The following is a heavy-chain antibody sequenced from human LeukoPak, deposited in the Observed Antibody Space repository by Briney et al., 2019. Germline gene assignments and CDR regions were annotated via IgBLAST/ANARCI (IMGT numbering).Heavy chain of an antibody. CDR1: GFTVSSNY. V-gene: IGHV3-23*01. Sequence: GGSLRLSCAASGFTVSSNYMSWVRQAPGKGLEWVSAISGSGGSTYYADSVKGRFTISRDNSKNTLYLQMNSLRAEDTAVYYCAKGTKKYYYDSSGYDYWGQGTLVTVSS. J-gene: IGHJ4*02. CDR2: ISGSGGST. D-gene: IGHD3-22*01. CDR3: AKGTKKYYYDSSGYDY.